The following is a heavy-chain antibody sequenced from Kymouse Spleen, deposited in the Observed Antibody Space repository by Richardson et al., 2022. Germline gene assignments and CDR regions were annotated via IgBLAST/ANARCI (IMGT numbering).Heavy chain of an antibody. V-gene: IGHV3-30*18. Sequence: QVQLVESGGGVVQPGRSLRLSCAASGFTFSSYGMHWVRQAPGKGLEWVAVISYDGSNKYYADSVKGRFTISRDNSKNTLYLQMNSLRAEDTAVYYCAKEGSGSYYYYYYGMDVWGQGTTVTVSS. CDR3: AKEGSGSYYYYYYGMDV. J-gene: IGHJ6*02. CDR1: GFTFSSYG. D-gene: IGHD1-26*01. CDR2: ISYDGSNK.